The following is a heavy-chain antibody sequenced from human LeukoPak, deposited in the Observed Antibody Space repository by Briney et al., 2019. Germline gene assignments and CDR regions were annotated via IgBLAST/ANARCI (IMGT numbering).Heavy chain of an antibody. CDR3: ATRGSVDTATYAFDI. J-gene: IGHJ3*02. Sequence: GGSLRLSCAASGFTFSSYAMTWVRQAPGKGLEWVSVIYSGGSTYYADSVKGRFTISRDNSKNTLYLQMNSLRAEDTAVYYCATRGSVDTATYAFDIWGQGTIVTVSS. CDR2: IYSGGST. CDR1: GFTFSSYA. V-gene: IGHV3-23*03. D-gene: IGHD5-18*01.